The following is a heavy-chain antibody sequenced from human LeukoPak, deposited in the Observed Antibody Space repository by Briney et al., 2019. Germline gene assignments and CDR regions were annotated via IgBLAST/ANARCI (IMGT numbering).Heavy chain of an antibody. CDR2: IRTTAEGAKYA. V-gene: IGHV3-48*02. Sequence: GGSLRLSCATSGFNFTDYPMNWVRQAPGKGLEWISNIRTTAEGAKYAYYADSVKGRVTSYRDDGKNTLYLHMNSLRDDDTAVYYCATDQRYAFDYWGQGILVTVSS. CDR1: GFNFTDYP. D-gene: IGHD3-9*01. CDR3: ATDQRYAFDY. J-gene: IGHJ4*02.